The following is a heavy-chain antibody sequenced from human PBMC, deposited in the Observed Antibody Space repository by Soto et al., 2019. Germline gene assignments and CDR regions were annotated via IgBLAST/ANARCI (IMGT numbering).Heavy chain of an antibody. J-gene: IGHJ1*01. CDR2: IYYSGST. CDR3: ARGANYYDSSGYYYRYFQH. V-gene: IGHV4-31*03. CDR1: GGSISSGGYY. Sequence: QVQLQESGPGLVKPSQTLSLTCTVSGGSISSGGYYWSWIRQHPGKGLEWIGYIYYSGSTYYNPSLKSRVTISVDTSKNQFSLKLSSVTAADTAVYYCARGANYYDSSGYYYRYFQHWGQGTLVTVSS. D-gene: IGHD3-22*01.